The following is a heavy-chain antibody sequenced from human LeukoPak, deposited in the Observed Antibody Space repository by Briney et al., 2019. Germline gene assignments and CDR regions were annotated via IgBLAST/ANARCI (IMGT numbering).Heavy chain of an antibody. Sequence: PGGSLGLSCVVSGFTFSTYSMNWVRQAPGKGLEWVCSISNSNNYIHYADSIKGRFTISRDNSKNSLYLEMNSLRADDTAVYYCARVGEDVEMTPIPLDFWGQGTLVTVSS. J-gene: IGHJ4*02. CDR1: GFTFSTYS. CDR2: ISNSNNYI. V-gene: IGHV3-21*01. D-gene: IGHD5-24*01. CDR3: ARVGEDVEMTPIPLDF.